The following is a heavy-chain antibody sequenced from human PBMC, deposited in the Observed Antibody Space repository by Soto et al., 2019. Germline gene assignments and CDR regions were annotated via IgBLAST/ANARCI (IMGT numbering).Heavy chain of an antibody. CDR2: IYYSGST. CDR1: GGSISSGDYY. D-gene: IGHD2-2*01. CDR3: ARYCSSTSCVDY. V-gene: IGHV4-30-4*01. Sequence: PSETLSLTCTVSGGSISSGDYYWSWIRQPPGKGLEWIGYIYYSGSTYYNPSLKSRVTISVDTSKNQFSLKLSSVTAADTAVYYCARYCSSTSCVDYWGQGTLVTVSS. J-gene: IGHJ4*02.